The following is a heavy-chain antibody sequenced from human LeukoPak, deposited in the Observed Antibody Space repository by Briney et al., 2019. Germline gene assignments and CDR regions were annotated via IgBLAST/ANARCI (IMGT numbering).Heavy chain of an antibody. CDR2: IHDSGST. D-gene: IGHD3-10*01. CDR3: ARTYYYGSGSPNWFDP. Sequence: SQTLSLTCTVSGASISSGDYHWNWIRQPPGKGLEWIGFIHDSGSTYYNPSLKSRVTISVDTSKNQFSLKLSSVTAADTAVYYCARTYYYGSGSPNWFDPWGQGTLVTVSS. V-gene: IGHV4-30-4*01. J-gene: IGHJ5*02. CDR1: GASISSGDYH.